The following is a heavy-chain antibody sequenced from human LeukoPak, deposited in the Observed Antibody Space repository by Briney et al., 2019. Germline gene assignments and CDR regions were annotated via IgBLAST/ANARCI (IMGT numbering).Heavy chain of an antibody. D-gene: IGHD3-10*01. CDR2: IWYDGGNK. J-gene: IGHJ6*03. CDR1: GFTFSSYG. CDR3: AKDLHYGSGSYYPYYYYYMDV. Sequence: GGSLRLSCAASGFTFSSYGMHWVRQAPGKGLEWVAVIWYDGGNKYYADSVKGRFTISRDNSKNTLYLQMNSLRAEDTAVYYCAKDLHYGSGSYYPYYYYYMDVWGKGTTVTVSS. V-gene: IGHV3-33*06.